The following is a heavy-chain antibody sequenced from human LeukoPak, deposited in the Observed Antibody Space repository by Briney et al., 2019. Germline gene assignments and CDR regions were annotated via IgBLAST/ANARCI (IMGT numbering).Heavy chain of an antibody. J-gene: IGHJ4*02. CDR2: ISSSGSTI. CDR1: GFTFSSYE. D-gene: IGHD5-12*01. CDR3: AKDRNVATIGLFDY. V-gene: IGHV3-48*03. Sequence: GGSLRLSCAASGFTFSSYEMNWVRQAPGKGLEWVSYISSSGSTIYYADSVKGRFTISRDNSKNTLYLQMNSLRAEDTAVYYCAKDRNVATIGLFDYWGQGTLVTVSS.